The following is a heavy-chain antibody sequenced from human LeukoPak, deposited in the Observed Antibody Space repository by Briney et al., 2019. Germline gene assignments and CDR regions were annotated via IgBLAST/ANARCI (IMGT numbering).Heavy chain of an antibody. Sequence: SETLSLTCAVSGYSISSGYCWGWIRQPPGKGLEWFGSIYHSGATYYNPSLKRRVTISVDTSKNQFSLKLSSLTAADTAVYYCARAYYYDSSGYFDYWGQGALVTVSS. CDR1: GYSISSGYC. CDR3: ARAYYYDSSGYFDY. V-gene: IGHV4-38-2*01. D-gene: IGHD3-22*01. J-gene: IGHJ4*02. CDR2: IYHSGAT.